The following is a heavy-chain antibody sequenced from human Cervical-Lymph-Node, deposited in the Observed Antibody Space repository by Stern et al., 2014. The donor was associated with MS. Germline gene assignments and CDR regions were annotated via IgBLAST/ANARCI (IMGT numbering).Heavy chain of an antibody. CDR1: GYTFTSYD. J-gene: IGHJ3*02. Sequence: VQLEESGAEVKKPGASVKLSCKASGYTFTSYDINWVRQASGQGLEWMGWMRPNSGDTGSAQRFEGRVTMTRNTSTSTAYMELNSLRSEDTAVYYCAKSYSSDWHDAFDIWGQGTVVTVSS. V-gene: IGHV1-8*01. CDR2: MRPNSGDT. D-gene: IGHD6-25*01. CDR3: AKSYSSDWHDAFDI.